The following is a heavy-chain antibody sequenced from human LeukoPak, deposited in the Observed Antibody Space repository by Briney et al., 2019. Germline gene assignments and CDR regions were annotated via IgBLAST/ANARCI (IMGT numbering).Heavy chain of an antibody. CDR2: INPSGGST. J-gene: IGHJ1*01. CDR1: GYTFTSCY. D-gene: IGHD6-13*01. V-gene: IGHV1-46*01. Sequence: ASVKVSCKASGYTFTSCYMHWVRQAPRQGLEWMGIINPSGGSTSYAQKFQGRVTMTRDMSKSTVYMELSSLRSEDTAVYYCARAAAEQQLVRGYFQHWGQGTLVTVSS. CDR3: ARAAAEQQLVRGYFQH.